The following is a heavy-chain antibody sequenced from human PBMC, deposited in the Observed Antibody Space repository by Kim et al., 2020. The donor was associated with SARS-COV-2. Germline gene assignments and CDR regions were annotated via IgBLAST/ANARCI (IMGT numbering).Heavy chain of an antibody. V-gene: IGHV4-34*01. D-gene: IGHD3-16*01. J-gene: IGHJ4*02. CDR3: ARGGLRLGLRPFDY. Sequence: NPSLKSRVTISVDTSKNQFSLKLSSVTAADTAVYYCARGGLRLGLRPFDYWGQGTLVTVSS.